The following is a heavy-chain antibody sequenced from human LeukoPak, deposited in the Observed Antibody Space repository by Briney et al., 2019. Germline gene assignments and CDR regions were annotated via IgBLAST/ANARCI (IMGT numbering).Heavy chain of an antibody. D-gene: IGHD2-2*02. CDR3: ARDADVVVPAAIPKIFDY. CDR1: GFTFSSYW. CDR2: IKQDGSEE. Sequence: GGSLRLSCAASGFTFSSYWMSWVRQAPGKGLEWVANIKQDGSEEYYVDSVKGRFTISRDNAKNSLYLQMNSLRAEDTAVYYCARDADVVVPAAIPKIFDYWGQGTLVTVSS. V-gene: IGHV3-7*01. J-gene: IGHJ4*02.